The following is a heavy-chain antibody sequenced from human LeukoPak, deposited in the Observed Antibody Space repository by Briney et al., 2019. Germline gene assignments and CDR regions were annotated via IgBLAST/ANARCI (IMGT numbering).Heavy chain of an antibody. J-gene: IGHJ4*02. Sequence: PGGSLRLSCAASGFTFSNYAMSWVRQAPGTGLEWVSAISGSGESTYYADSVRGRFTISRDNSKNTLYLQMNSLRVEDTAVYYCAKERSDDSSGGFDYWGQGTLVTVSS. V-gene: IGHV3-23*01. CDR1: GFTFSNYA. CDR2: ISGSGEST. D-gene: IGHD3-22*01. CDR3: AKERSDDSSGGFDY.